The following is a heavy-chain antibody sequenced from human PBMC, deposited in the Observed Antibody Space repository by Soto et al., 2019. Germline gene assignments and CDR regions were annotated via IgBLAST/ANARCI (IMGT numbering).Heavy chain of an antibody. CDR1: GGSISSGGYY. V-gene: IGHV4-31*03. CDR3: ARDRGSEEPGYYYYYYGMDV. CDR2: IYYSGST. J-gene: IGHJ6*02. D-gene: IGHD5-12*01. Sequence: SETLSLTCTVSGGSISSGGYYWSWIRQHPGKGLEWIGYIYYSGSTYYNPSLKSRVTISVDTSKNQFSLKLSSVTAADTAVYYCARDRGSEEPGYYYYYYGMDVXGQGTTVTVSS.